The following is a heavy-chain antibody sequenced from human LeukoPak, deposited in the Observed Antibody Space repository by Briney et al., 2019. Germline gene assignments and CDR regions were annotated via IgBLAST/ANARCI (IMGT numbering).Heavy chain of an antibody. J-gene: IGHJ4*02. V-gene: IGHV3-74*01. CDR1: GFTLSSYW. Sequence: GGSLRLSCAASGFTLSSYWMHWVRQAPGKGLVWVSRINTDGSRTNYADSVKGRFTIARDNAKNTLYLQMNSLRAEDTAVYYCARGGLRYCSSSSCYIESPDYWGQGTLVTVSS. D-gene: IGHD2-2*02. CDR2: INTDGSRT. CDR3: ARGGLRYCSSSSCYIESPDY.